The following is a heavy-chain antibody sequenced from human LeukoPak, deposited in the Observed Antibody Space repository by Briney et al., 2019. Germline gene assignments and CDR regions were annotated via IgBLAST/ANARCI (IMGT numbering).Heavy chain of an antibody. CDR3: ARGRWLQAGFDY. CDR1: GGSINSTPFF. V-gene: IGHV4-39*07. Sequence: SETLSLTCTVSGGSINSTPFFWAWIRQSPEKGLEWIGSILHSGTTYYSPSLKSRVAISVDTSRNQFSLRLTSVTAADTAVYYCARGRWLQAGFDYWGQGTLVTVSS. J-gene: IGHJ4*02. CDR2: ILHSGTT. D-gene: IGHD5-24*01.